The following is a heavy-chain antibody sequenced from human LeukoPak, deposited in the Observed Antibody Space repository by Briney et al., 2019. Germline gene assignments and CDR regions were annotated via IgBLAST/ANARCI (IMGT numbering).Heavy chain of an antibody. V-gene: IGHV1-24*01. CDR3: ATAVVDSSGYHPYYYYYGMDV. J-gene: IGHJ6*02. Sequence: ASVKVSCEVSGYTLTELSMHWVRQAPGKGLEWMGGFDPEDGETIYVQKFQGRVTMTEDTSTDTAYMELSSLRSEDTAVYYCATAVVDSSGYHPYYYYYGMDVWGQGTTVTVSS. CDR1: GYTLTELS. D-gene: IGHD3-22*01. CDR2: FDPEDGET.